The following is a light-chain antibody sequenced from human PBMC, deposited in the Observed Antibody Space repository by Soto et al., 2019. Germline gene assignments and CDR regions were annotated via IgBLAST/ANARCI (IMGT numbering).Light chain of an antibody. Sequence: QSVLTQPPSASGTPGQRVTISCSGSSSNIGSNTVNWYQQLPGTAPKLLIYSNNQRPSGVPDRFSGSKSDTSASLAISGLQSEDEADYYCQSYDSSLSGYVFGTGTRSPS. V-gene: IGLV1-44*01. CDR1: SSNIGSNT. CDR2: SNN. J-gene: IGLJ1*01. CDR3: QSYDSSLSGYV.